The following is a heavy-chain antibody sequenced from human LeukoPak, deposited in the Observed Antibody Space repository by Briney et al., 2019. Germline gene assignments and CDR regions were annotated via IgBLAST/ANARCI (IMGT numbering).Heavy chain of an antibody. J-gene: IGHJ4*02. CDR2: ISSSGSTI. Sequence: QTGGSLRLSXVASGFTFSSYQMNWVRQAPGKGLEWVSYISSSGSTIYYADSVKGRFAISRDNAKNSLYLQMNSLRAEDTSIYYCTRVDTSMDFPYWGRGTLVTVSS. V-gene: IGHV3-48*03. CDR3: TRVDTSMDFPY. D-gene: IGHD5-18*01. CDR1: GFTFSSYQ.